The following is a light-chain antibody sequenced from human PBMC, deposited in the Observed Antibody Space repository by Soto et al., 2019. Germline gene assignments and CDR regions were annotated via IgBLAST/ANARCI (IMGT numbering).Light chain of an antibody. CDR1: QSISSH. J-gene: IGKJ4*01. CDR2: DAS. Sequence: ETVMTQSPATLSVSPGERVTLSCRASQSISSHLAWYQQKPGQAPRLLIYDASTRDSGIPASFSGSGSGTEFTLTISSLQSENFAIYYCQQYNNWPLTFGGGTKVEIK. V-gene: IGKV3-15*01. CDR3: QQYNNWPLT.